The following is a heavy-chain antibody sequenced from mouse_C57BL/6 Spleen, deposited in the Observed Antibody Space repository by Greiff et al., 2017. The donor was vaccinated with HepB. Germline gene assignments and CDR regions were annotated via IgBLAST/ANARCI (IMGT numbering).Heavy chain of an antibody. D-gene: IGHD2-2*01. Sequence: VQLQQSGAELVKPGASVKMSCKASGYTFTTYPIEWVKQNHGKSLEWIGNFHPYNDDTKYNEKFKGKATLTVEKSSSTVYLELSRLTSDDSAVYYCAKGGYDGPWFADWDQGTLVTVSA. CDR2: FHPYNDDT. J-gene: IGHJ3*01. V-gene: IGHV1-47*01. CDR1: GYTFTTYP. CDR3: AKGGYDGPWFAD.